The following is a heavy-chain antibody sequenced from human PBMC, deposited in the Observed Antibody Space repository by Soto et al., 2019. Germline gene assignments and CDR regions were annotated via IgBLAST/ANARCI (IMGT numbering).Heavy chain of an antibody. CDR1: GFTFSDYA. J-gene: IGHJ6*02. V-gene: IGHV3-30*04. Sequence: GGSLRLSCAASGFTFSDYAIHWVRQAPGKGLEWVAVISYDGRNKYYADSVKGRFTISRDNSKNTLFLQMNSLRGEDTAVYYCARVLGKTGTTYYYYYGMDVWGQGTTVTVSS. D-gene: IGHD1-7*01. CDR2: ISYDGRNK. CDR3: ARVLGKTGTTYYYYYGMDV.